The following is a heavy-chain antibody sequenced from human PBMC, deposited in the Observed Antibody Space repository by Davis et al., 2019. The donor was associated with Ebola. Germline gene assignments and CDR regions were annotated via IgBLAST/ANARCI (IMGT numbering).Heavy chain of an antibody. Sequence: KVSCKASGYSFTNYWITWVRQMPGKGLEWMGRIDPRDSYTKYSPSFRGHVTFSVDKSISTVYLQWNTLKASDTAMYYCARQSDAGITGPSDFWAQGTLVTVSS. CDR3: ARQSDAGITGPSDF. D-gene: IGHD1/OR15-1a*01. CDR1: GYSFTNYW. J-gene: IGHJ4*02. CDR2: IDPRDSYT. V-gene: IGHV5-10-1*01.